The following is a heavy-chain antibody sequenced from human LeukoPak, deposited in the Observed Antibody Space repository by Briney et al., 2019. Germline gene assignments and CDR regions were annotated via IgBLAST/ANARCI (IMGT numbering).Heavy chain of an antibody. J-gene: IGHJ6*04. CDR3: AELGITMIGGV. CDR2: ISRSGSTI. Sequence: GGSLRLSCAASGFTFSDYNMRWIRQAPGKGLEWVSSISRSGSTIYYADSVKGRFTISRDNAKNSLYLQMDSLRAEDTAVYYCAELGITMIGGVWGKGTTVTISS. CDR1: GFTFSDYN. D-gene: IGHD3-10*02. V-gene: IGHV3-11*04.